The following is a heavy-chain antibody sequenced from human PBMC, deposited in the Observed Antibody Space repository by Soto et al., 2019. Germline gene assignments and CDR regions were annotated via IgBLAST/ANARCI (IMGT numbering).Heavy chain of an antibody. CDR3: ARDRVLYCSSTSCYANYYYMDV. CDR2: INSDGSST. J-gene: IGHJ6*03. V-gene: IGHV3-74*01. D-gene: IGHD2-2*01. CDR1: GFTFSSYW. Sequence: GGSLRLSCAASGFTFSSYWMHWVRQAPGKGLVWVSRINSDGSSTSYADSVKGRFTISRDNAKNTLYLQMNSLRAEDMAVYYCARDRVLYCSSTSCYANYYYMDVWGKGTTVTVSS.